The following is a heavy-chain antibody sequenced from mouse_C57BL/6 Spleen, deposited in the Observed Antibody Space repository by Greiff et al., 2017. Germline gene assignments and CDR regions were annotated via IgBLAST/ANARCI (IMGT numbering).Heavy chain of an antibody. CDR1: GYTFTSYW. CDR2: IHPNSGST. J-gene: IGHJ1*03. V-gene: IGHV1-64*01. CDR3: ARGPHYYGSSYGYFDV. D-gene: IGHD1-1*01. Sequence: QVQLQQPGAELVKPGASVKLSCKASGYTFTSYWMHWVKQRPGQGLEWIGMIHPNSGSTNYNEKFKSKDTLTVDKSSSTAYMQLSSLTSEDSAVYYCARGPHYYGSSYGYFDVGGTGTTVTVSS.